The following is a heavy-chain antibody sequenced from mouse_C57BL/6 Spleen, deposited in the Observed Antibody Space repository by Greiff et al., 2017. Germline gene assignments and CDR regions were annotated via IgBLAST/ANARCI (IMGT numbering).Heavy chain of an antibody. J-gene: IGHJ4*01. Sequence: EVQVVESGGGLVKPGGSLKLSCAASGFTFSSYAMSWVRQTPEKRLEWVATISDGGSYTYYPDNVKGRFTISRDNAKNNLYLQMSHLKSEDTAMYYCARAYYKDAMDYWGQGTSVTVSS. CDR2: ISDGGSYT. V-gene: IGHV5-4*01. CDR3: ARAYYKDAMDY. CDR1: GFTFSSYA. D-gene: IGHD2-12*01.